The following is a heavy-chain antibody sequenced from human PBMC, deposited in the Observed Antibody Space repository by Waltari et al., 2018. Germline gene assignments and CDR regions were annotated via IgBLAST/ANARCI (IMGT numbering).Heavy chain of an antibody. CDR3: AKGGEVAVPVRYSRSAFDI. V-gene: IGHV4-59*06. Sequence: VQLVESGGGLVQPGGSRRLTCAASGFSLRTYALNWVRQAPGKGLEWIWYTYHSGITFYNPSRKSRVTISIDTSKNQFSLKLNSVTAADTAVYYCAKGGEVAVPVRYSRSAFDIWGQGTMVTVSS. CDR1: GFSLRTYA. D-gene: IGHD3-16*01. CDR2: TYHSGIT. J-gene: IGHJ3*02.